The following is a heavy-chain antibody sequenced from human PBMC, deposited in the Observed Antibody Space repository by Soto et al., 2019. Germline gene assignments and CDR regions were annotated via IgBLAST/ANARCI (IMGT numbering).Heavy chain of an antibody. CDR1: GFTFSSYA. J-gene: IGHJ4*02. V-gene: IGHV3-23*01. D-gene: IGHD1-26*01. Sequence: PGGSLRLSCAASGFTFSSYAMSWVRQAPGKGLEWVSAISGSGGSTYYADSVKGRFTISRDNSKNTLYLQMNSLRAEDTAVYYCAKVQVWELPAQPYYFDYWGQGTLVTVSS. CDR3: AKVQVWELPAQPYYFDY. CDR2: ISGSGGST.